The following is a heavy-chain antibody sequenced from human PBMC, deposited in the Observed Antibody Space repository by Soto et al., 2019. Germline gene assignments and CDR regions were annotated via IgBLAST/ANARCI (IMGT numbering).Heavy chain of an antibody. CDR1: GYTFTSYG. J-gene: IGHJ6*02. D-gene: IGHD3-9*01. CDR3: ARANEVLRYPPHEIYGMDV. Sequence: ASVKVSCKASGYTFTSYGISWVRQAPGQGLEWMGWISAYNGNTNYAQKLQGRVTMTTDTSTSTAYMELRSLRSDDTAVYYCARANEVLRYPPHEIYGMDVWGQGTTVTVSS. V-gene: IGHV1-18*01. CDR2: ISAYNGNT.